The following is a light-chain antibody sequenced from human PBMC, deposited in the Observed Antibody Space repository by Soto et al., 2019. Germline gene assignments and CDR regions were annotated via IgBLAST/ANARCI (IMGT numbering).Light chain of an antibody. CDR2: DVS. CDR3: RSYTSSSTLLFV. Sequence: QSALTQPASVSGSPGQSITISCTGTSSDVGGYNYVSWYQQHPGKAAKLMIYDVSNRPHGVSNHYSGSKSGNTASLTISGLQAEDEADYYCRSYTSSSTLLFVFGTGTKVTVL. CDR1: SSDVGGYNY. J-gene: IGLJ1*01. V-gene: IGLV2-14*01.